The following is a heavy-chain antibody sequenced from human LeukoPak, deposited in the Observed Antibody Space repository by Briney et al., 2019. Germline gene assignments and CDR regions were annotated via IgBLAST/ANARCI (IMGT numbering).Heavy chain of an antibody. D-gene: IGHD3-9*01. CDR1: GFSLSTSGVG. J-gene: IGHJ4*02. Sequence: SGPTLVKPPQTLTLTCTFSGFSLSTSGVGVGWIHQPPGKALEWLALIYWDDDKRYSPSLKSRLTITKDTSKNQVVLTMTNMDPVDTATYYCAHYPYYDILTGYGFDYWGQGTLVTVSS. CDR2: IYWDDDK. V-gene: IGHV2-5*02. CDR3: AHYPYYDILTGYGFDY.